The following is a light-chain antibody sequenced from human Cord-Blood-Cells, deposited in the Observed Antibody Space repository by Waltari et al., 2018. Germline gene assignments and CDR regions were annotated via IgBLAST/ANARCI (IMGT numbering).Light chain of an antibody. Sequence: EIVLTQSPATLSLSPGEGATLSCRAGQSVSSYLAWYQLKPGQAPRLLIYEASHRATGSPASWNGSGSGTDFTLTISSLGPEDFAVYYCQQRSNWLTCGGGTKVEIK. V-gene: IGKV3-11*01. CDR1: QSVSSY. CDR3: QQRSNWLT. J-gene: IGKJ4*01. CDR2: EAS.